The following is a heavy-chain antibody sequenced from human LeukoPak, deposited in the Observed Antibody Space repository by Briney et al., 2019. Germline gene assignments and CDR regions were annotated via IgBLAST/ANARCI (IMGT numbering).Heavy chain of an antibody. CDR3: ARVVGKGIDY. CDR1: GGSFSGYY. V-gene: IGHV4-34*01. J-gene: IGHJ4*02. CDR2: INHSGST. Sequence: SETLSLTCAVYGGSFSGYYWSWIRQPPGKGLEWIGEINHSGSTHYNPSLKSRVTISVDTSKNQFSLKLSSVTATDTAVYYCARVVGKGIDYWGQGTLVTVSS. D-gene: IGHD4-23*01.